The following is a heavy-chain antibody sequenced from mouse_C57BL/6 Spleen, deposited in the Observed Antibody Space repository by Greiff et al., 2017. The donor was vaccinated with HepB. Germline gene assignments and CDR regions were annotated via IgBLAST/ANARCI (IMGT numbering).Heavy chain of an antibody. J-gene: IGHJ4*01. CDR3: ARRGYYGTDYAMDD. Sequence: QFQLQRSGAELAKPGASVKLSFHASGFTFTRYWMHWVRQRPGQGLAWIGYINRSSGYTKYNQKFKDKATLTADKSSSPAYMQLSSLTYEASAVYYGARRGYYGTDYAMDDWGKGTSVT. CDR2: INRSSGYT. V-gene: IGHV1-7*01. CDR1: GFTFTRYW. D-gene: IGHD1-1*01.